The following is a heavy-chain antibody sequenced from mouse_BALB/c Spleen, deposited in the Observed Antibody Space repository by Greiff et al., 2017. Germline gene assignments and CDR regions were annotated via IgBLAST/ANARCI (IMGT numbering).Heavy chain of an antibody. J-gene: IGHJ1*01. D-gene: IGHD1-1*01. Sequence: EVKLMESGPELVKPGASVKMSCKASGYTFTSYVMHWVKQKPGQGLEWIGYINPYNDGTKYNEKFKGKATLTSDKSSSTAYMELSSLTSEDSAVYYCAHGGVYSWYFDVWGAGTTVTVSS. V-gene: IGHV1-14*01. CDR1: GYTFTSYV. CDR2: INPYNDGT. CDR3: AHGGVYSWYFDV.